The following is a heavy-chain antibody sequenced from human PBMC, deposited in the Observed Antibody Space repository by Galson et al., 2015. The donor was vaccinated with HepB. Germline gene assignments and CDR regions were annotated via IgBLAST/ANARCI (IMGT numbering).Heavy chain of an antibody. J-gene: IGHJ4*02. Sequence: SLRLSCAASGFSFSRYWMHWVRQAPGKGLVWVSRIKGDGSSTTYADSVKGRFTISRDNAKNTLYLQLNSLRAEDTAEYYCASSARDYYDTSGPSNWGQGTLVTVSS. D-gene: IGHD3-22*01. CDR2: IKGDGSST. V-gene: IGHV3-74*01. CDR1: GFSFSRYW. CDR3: ASSARDYYDTSGPSN.